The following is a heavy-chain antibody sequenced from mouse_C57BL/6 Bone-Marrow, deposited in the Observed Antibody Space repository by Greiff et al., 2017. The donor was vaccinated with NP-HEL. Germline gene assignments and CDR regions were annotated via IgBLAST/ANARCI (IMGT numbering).Heavy chain of an antibody. CDR2: IRSKSNNYAT. Sequence: DVKLVESGGGLVQPKGSLKLSCAASGFSFNTYAMNWVRQAPGKGLEWVARIRSKSNNYATYYADSVKDRFTISRDDSESMLYLQMNNLKTEDTAMYYCVRNGTFYAMDYWGQGTSVTVSS. V-gene: IGHV10-1*01. CDR3: VRNGTFYAMDY. J-gene: IGHJ4*01. D-gene: IGHD4-1*01. CDR1: GFSFNTYA.